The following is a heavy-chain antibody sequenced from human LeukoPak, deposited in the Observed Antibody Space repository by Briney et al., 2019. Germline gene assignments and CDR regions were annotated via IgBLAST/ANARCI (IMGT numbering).Heavy chain of an antibody. CDR1: GGSIRSGNW. Sequence: SETLSLTCAVSGGSIRSGNWWSWVRQPPGQGLQWIGEIFHSGSTNYNPSLKSRVTISVDNSKNQLSLTLTSVTAADTAVYYCAREVGGDFDALDYWGQGTLVTVSS. V-gene: IGHV4-4*02. J-gene: IGHJ4*02. CDR2: IFHSGST. D-gene: IGHD4-17*01. CDR3: AREVGGDFDALDY.